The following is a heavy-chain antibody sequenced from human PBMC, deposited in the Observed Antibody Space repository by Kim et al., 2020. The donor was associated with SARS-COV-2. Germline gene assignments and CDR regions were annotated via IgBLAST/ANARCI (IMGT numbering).Heavy chain of an antibody. Sequence: GRFTIPRDNSKNSLYLQMNSLRTEDTALYYCAKDIRTYYDICGAGYGMDVWGQGTTVTVSS. CDR3: AKDIRTYYDICGAGYGMDV. V-gene: IGHV3-43*01. J-gene: IGHJ6*02. D-gene: IGHD3-9*01.